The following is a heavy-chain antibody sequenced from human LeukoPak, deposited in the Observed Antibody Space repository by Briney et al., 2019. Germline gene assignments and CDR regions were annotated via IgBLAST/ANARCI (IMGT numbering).Heavy chain of an antibody. CDR3: AREFRTITGIGKDMDV. D-gene: IGHD1-20*01. CDR1: GYTFTGYY. J-gene: IGHJ6*02. CDR2: INPNSGGT. Sequence: ASVKVSCKASGYTFTGYYMHWVRQAPGQGLEWMGWINPNSGGTNYAQKFQGRVTMTRDTSISTAYMELSRLRSDDTAVYYCAREFRTITGIGKDMDVWGQGTTVTVSS. V-gene: IGHV1-2*02.